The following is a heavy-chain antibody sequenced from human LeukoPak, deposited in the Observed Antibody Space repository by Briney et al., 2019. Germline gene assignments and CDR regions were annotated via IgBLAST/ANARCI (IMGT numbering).Heavy chain of an antibody. CDR2: IYSGGST. CDR1: GFTVSNNY. J-gene: IGHJ4*02. D-gene: IGHD6-19*01. CDR3: ARDEAVAGGGDY. V-gene: IGHV3-66*01. Sequence: GSLRLSRAASGFTVSNNYMSWVRQAPGRGLEWVSLIYSGGSTYYADSVKDRFTISRDDSKNTLYLQMNSLRAEDTAVYYCARDEAVAGGGDYWGQGTLVTVSS.